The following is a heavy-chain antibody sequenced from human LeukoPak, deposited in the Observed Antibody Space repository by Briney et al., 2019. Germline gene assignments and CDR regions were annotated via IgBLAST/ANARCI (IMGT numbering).Heavy chain of an antibody. CDR2: ISSSGSTI. D-gene: IGHD5-18*01. V-gene: IGHV3-48*03. CDR1: GFIFSSYE. Sequence: GGALRLSCAASGFIFSSYEMNSVRQAPGKGLERVSYISSSGSTIYYADSVKGRFTISRDNAKNSLYLQMNSLRAEDTAVYYCARDDSYGLDYWGQGTLVTVSS. J-gene: IGHJ4*02. CDR3: ARDDSYGLDY.